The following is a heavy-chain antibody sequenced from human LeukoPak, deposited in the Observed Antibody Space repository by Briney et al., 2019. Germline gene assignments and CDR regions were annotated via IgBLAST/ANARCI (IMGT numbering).Heavy chain of an antibody. CDR3: ATEWELRSGYYYYMDV. J-gene: IGHJ6*03. D-gene: IGHD1-26*01. Sequence: TGGSLRLCCAASGFTFSSYGMHWVRQAPGKGLEWVAFIRYDGSNKYYADSVKVRFTISRDNSKNTLYLQMNSLRAEDTAVYYCATEWELRSGYYYYMDVWGKGTTVTVSS. V-gene: IGHV3-30*02. CDR1: GFTFSSYG. CDR2: IRYDGSNK.